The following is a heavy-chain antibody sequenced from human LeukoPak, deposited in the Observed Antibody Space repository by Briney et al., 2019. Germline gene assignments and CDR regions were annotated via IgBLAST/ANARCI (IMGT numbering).Heavy chain of an antibody. Sequence: GGSLRLSCAASGFTLSNNWMHWVRQAPGKGLVWVSRINGDGSSTSYADSVKGRFTISRDNAKNSLYLQMNSLRAEDTAVYYCAELGITMIGGVWGKGTTVTISS. CDR2: INGDGSST. CDR1: GFTLSNNW. J-gene: IGHJ6*04. CDR3: AELGITMIGGV. D-gene: IGHD3-10*02. V-gene: IGHV3-74*01.